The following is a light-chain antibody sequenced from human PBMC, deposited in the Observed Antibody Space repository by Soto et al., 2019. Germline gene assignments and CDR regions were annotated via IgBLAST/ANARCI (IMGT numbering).Light chain of an antibody. CDR2: GAS. Sequence: DVRMTQSPSSLSASVGDTITITCRASRTINTYLNWFQQKPGEPPRLLIYGASTLHDGVPSRFSGSGSGADFTLTISGLQPEDFAVYYCQQYGRSPFTFGPGTKVDIK. CDR1: RTINTY. CDR3: QQYGRSPFT. V-gene: IGKV1-39*01. J-gene: IGKJ3*01.